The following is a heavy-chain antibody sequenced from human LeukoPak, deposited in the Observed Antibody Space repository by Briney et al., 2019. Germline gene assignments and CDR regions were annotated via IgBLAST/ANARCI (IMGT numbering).Heavy chain of an antibody. CDR2: IYYDGNT. D-gene: IGHD5-24*01. V-gene: IGHV4-59*01. Sequence: SETLSLTCTVSGGSISSYSWSWIRQPPGKGLEWIGYIYYDGNTNYNPSLKSRVTISVDTSKNQFSLKLTSVTAADTAVYYCARDHGTNWPNWFDPWGQGTLVTVSS. J-gene: IGHJ5*02. CDR3: ARDHGTNWPNWFDP. CDR1: GGSISSYS.